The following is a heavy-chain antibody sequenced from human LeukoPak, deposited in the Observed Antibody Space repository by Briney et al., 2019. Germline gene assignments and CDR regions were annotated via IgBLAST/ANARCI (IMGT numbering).Heavy chain of an antibody. V-gene: IGHV4-34*03. J-gene: IGHJ2*01. CDR1: GGSFSGYY. D-gene: IGHD6-13*01. CDR2: INHSGST. Sequence: ASEPLSLTCAVYGGSFSGYYWSWIRQPPGKGLEWIGEINHSGSTNYNPSLKSRVTISVDTSKNQFSLKLSSATAADTAVSSSWYKDWYFDLWGRGTLVTVSS. CDR3: WYKDWYFDL.